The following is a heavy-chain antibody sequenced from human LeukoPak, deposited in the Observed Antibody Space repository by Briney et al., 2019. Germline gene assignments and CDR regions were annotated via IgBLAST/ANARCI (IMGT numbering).Heavy chain of an antibody. V-gene: IGHV3-11*01. J-gene: IGHJ4*02. CDR3: ARHDSSGYYHY. CDR2: ISSSGSTI. D-gene: IGHD3-22*01. Sequence: PGGSLRLSCAAPGSTFSDYYMSWIRQAPGKGLEWVSYISSSGSTIYYADSVKGRFTISRDNAKNSLYLQMNSLRAEDTAVYYCARHDSSGYYHYWGQGTLVTVSS. CDR1: GSTFSDYY.